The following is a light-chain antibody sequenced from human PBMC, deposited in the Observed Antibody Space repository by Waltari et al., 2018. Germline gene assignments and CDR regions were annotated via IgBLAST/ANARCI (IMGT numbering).Light chain of an antibody. Sequence: QSALTQPAPVSGSPGQSITIPCPGPSIDVVFVSWYQQHPGKAPKLMIYEGSKRPSGISYRFSGSKSDNTASLTISGLQAEDEADYYCCSYAGSSTYVFGTGTKVTVL. CDR1: SIDVVF. V-gene: IGLV2-23*01. CDR2: EGS. J-gene: IGLJ1*01. CDR3: CSYAGSSTYV.